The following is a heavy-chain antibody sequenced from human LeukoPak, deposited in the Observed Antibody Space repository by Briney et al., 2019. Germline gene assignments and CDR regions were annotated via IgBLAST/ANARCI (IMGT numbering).Heavy chain of an antibody. J-gene: IGHJ4*02. D-gene: IGHD6-19*01. V-gene: IGHV3-7*05. CDR1: GTTFGSYW. CDR3: ARGRMAVAGSYEY. CDR2: IKPDGSEK. Sequence: PGGSLRLSCAASGTTFGSYWMAWVRLAPGKGLECVANIKPDGSEKHYVDSVEGRFTISRDNAKNSLFLEMNSLRAEDTAVYYCARGRMAVAGSYEYWGQGTLVTVSS.